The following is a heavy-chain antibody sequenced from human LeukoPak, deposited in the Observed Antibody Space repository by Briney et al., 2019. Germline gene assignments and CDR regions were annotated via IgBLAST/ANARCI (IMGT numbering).Heavy chain of an antibody. D-gene: IGHD1-26*01. Sequence: GGSLRLSCAASGFTFSSYWMTWVRQGPGKGLEWVADIKPDGSLIYYVDSVKGRFTISRDNAKNSLYLQMNSLRAEDTAVYYCAKWELYSGFYYIDYWGQGTLATVSS. J-gene: IGHJ4*02. CDR1: GFTFSSYW. V-gene: IGHV3-7*01. CDR2: IKPDGSLI. CDR3: AKWELYSGFYYIDY.